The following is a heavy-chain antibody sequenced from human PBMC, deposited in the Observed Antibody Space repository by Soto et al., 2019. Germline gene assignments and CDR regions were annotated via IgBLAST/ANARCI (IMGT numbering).Heavy chain of an antibody. J-gene: IGHJ4*02. CDR2: ISGSGGST. CDR3: AKISLWFGELFPYYFDY. Sequence: EVPLLESGGGLVQPGGSLRLSCTASGFTFSNCAMNWVRQAPGKGLEWVSAISGSGGSTYYADSVKGRFTISRDNSKNTVSLQMNSLTAEDTAVYFCAKISLWFGELFPYYFDYWGQGTLVTVSS. D-gene: IGHD3-10*01. CDR1: GFTFSNCA. V-gene: IGHV3-23*01.